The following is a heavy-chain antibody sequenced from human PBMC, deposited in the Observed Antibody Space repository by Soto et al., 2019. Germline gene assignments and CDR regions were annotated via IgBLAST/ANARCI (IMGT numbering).Heavy chain of an antibody. V-gene: IGHV3-15*01. CDR3: IREMLRGGGCFDC. Sequence: EVQLVESGGGLVKPGGSLRLSCAASGFTFNNTWMSWVRQAPGKGPEWVGHIKSQTAGASTDYAAPVKGRFTISRDDSQNTLYLQMNSLKNEDTAVYYCIREMLRGGGCFDCWGQGTLVTVSS. CDR1: GFTFNNTW. J-gene: IGHJ4*02. CDR2: IKSQTAGAST. D-gene: IGHD3-10*01.